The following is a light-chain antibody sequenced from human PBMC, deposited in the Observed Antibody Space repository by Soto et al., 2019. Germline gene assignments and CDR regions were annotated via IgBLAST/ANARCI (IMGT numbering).Light chain of an antibody. V-gene: IGKV3-11*01. CDR2: DAS. Sequence: EIVLTQSPATLSLFPGERATLSCRTSEPISTSLAWYQQKPGQAPRLFIHDASNRAPGIPVRFSGSGSGTEFTLTITSLESADFDVYYCQQRSNWPLYTFGQGTKLEIK. J-gene: IGKJ2*01. CDR1: EPISTS. CDR3: QQRSNWPLYT.